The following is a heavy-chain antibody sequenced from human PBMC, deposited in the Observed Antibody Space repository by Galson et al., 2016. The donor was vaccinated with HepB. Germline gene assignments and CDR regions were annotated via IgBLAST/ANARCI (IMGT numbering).Heavy chain of an antibody. CDR1: GYDLSNYW. Sequence: QSGAEVKKPGESLKISCKGSGYDLSNYWIGWVRQMPGKGLQWMGIIYPGDGDTRYSPSFQGQVTISADRSISTAYLQWSRPKASATAIYYRARQQLVDDRFHAMNVWGQGTTVIVSS. V-gene: IGHV5-51*01. J-gene: IGHJ6*02. CDR3: ARQQLVDDRFHAMNV. D-gene: IGHD6-13*01. CDR2: IYPGDGDT.